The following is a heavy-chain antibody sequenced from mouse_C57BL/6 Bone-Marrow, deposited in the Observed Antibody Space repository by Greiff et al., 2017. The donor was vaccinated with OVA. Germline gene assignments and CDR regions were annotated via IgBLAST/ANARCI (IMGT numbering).Heavy chain of an antibody. Sequence: EVQLQQSGAELVRPGASVKLSCTASGFNIKDDYMHWVKERPEQGLEWIGWIDPENGDTEYASKFQSKATITADTSSKTVYLHLRSLTSEDTAVYYCTTYRYWGQGTTLTVSS. CDR2: IDPENGDT. V-gene: IGHV14-4*01. CDR3: TTYRY. J-gene: IGHJ2*01. CDR1: GFNIKDDY.